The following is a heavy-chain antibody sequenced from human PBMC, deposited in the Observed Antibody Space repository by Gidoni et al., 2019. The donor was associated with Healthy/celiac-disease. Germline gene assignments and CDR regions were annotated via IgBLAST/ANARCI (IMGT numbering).Heavy chain of an antibody. D-gene: IGHD3-10*01. V-gene: IGHV4-38-2*01. J-gene: IGHJ3*02. CDR2: IYHSGST. CDR3: AGGLGSGSYSPGAFDI. CDR1: GYSISSGYY. Sequence: QVQLQESGPGLVKPSETLSLTCAVSGYSISSGYYWGWIRQPPGKGLEWIGSIYHSGSTYYNPSLKSRVTISVDTSKNQFSLKLSSVTAADTAVYYCAGGLGSGSYSPGAFDIWGQGTMVTVSS.